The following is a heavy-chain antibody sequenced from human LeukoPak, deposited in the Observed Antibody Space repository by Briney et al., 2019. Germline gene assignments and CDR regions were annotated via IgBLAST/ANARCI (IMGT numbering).Heavy chain of an antibody. CDR2: IAARSNYI. D-gene: IGHD6-25*01. Sequence: GGSLRLSCEVSGFTFSDYSMKWARQAPGKGLEWVSYIAARSNYIDYADSVKGRFTISRDNSKNTLYLQMNSLRVEDTAIYYCAKFSSGAFDYWGQGTLVTVSS. J-gene: IGHJ4*02. CDR3: AKFSSGAFDY. V-gene: IGHV3-21*04. CDR1: GFTFSDYS.